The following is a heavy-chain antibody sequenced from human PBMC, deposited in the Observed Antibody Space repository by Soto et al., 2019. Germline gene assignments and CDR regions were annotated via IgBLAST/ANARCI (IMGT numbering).Heavy chain of an antibody. CDR3: ARARVYYYHYDMDV. Sequence: QVQLVQAGAEVKKPGSSVKVSCKASGGTFSSYAITWVRQAPGQGLEWMGGFIPIFDSINYAQKYQGRVTINEGESTSADDMELSSRRYEDTAVYYCARARVYYYHYDMDVWGQGTTVTVSS. D-gene: IGHD6-6*01. J-gene: IGHJ6*02. V-gene: IGHV1-69*01. CDR1: GGTFSSYA. CDR2: FIPIFDSI.